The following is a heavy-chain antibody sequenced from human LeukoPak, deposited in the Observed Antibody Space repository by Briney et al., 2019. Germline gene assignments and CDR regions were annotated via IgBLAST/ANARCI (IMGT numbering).Heavy chain of an antibody. V-gene: IGHV1-2*02. CDR2: INPNSGGT. CDR1: GYTFTGYY. Sequence: ASVKVSCKASGYTFTGYYMHWVRQAPGQGLEWMGWINPNSGGTNYAQKFQGRVTMTRDTSISTAYMELSRLRSDDTAVYYCARVRSLYCSSTSCEAFDIWGQGTMVTVSS. CDR3: ARVRSLYCSSTSCEAFDI. J-gene: IGHJ3*02. D-gene: IGHD2-2*01.